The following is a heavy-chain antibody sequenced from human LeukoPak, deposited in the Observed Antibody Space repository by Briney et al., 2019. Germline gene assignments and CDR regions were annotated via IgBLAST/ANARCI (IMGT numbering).Heavy chain of an antibody. CDR2: IIPIFGTA. CDR1: GGTFSSYA. Sequence: GASVKVSCKASGGTFSSYAISWVRQAPGQGLEWMGGIIPIFGTANYAQKFQGRVTITADESTSTAYMELSSLRSEDTAVYYCASKGGITMRSSAFMWFDYWGQGTLVTVSS. J-gene: IGHJ4*02. D-gene: IGHD3-22*01. CDR3: ASKGGITMRSSAFMWFDY. V-gene: IGHV1-69*13.